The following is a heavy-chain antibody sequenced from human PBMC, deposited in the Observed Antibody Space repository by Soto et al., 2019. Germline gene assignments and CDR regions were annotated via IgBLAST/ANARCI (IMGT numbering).Heavy chain of an antibody. CDR1: GFTFSSYS. Sequence: EVQLVESGGGLVQPGGSLRLSCAASGFTFSSYSMNWVRQAPGKGLEWVSAISGSGGSTYYADSVKGRFTISRDNSKNTLYLQMNSLRAEDTAVYYCAKTDCSGGSCYLTTFDYWGQGTLVTVSS. J-gene: IGHJ4*02. CDR2: ISGSGGST. V-gene: IGHV3-23*04. D-gene: IGHD2-15*01. CDR3: AKTDCSGGSCYLTTFDY.